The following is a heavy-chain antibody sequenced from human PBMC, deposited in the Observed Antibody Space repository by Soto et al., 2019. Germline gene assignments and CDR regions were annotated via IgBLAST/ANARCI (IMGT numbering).Heavy chain of an antibody. CDR3: AKDHNYDFWSGYNY. J-gene: IGHJ4*02. D-gene: IGHD3-3*01. Sequence: GGSLRLSCAASGFTFSSYAMSWVRQAPGKGLEWVSAISGSGGSTYYAGSVKGRFTISRDNSKNTLYLQMNSLRAEDTAVYYCAKDHNYDFWSGYNYWGQGTLVTVSS. CDR1: GFTFSSYA. CDR2: ISGSGGST. V-gene: IGHV3-23*01.